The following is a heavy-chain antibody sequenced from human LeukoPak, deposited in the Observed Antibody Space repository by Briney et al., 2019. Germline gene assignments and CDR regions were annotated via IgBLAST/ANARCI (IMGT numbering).Heavy chain of an antibody. D-gene: IGHD1-26*01. CDR3: ARVRVGATTHWFDP. CDR1: GYTFTSYG. CDR2: ISAYNGNT. Sequence: GASVKVSCKASGYTFTSYGIIWVRQAPGQGLEWMGWISAYNGNTNYAQKLQGRVTMTTDTSTSTAYMELRSLRSDDTAVYYCARVRVGATTHWFDPWGQGTLVTVSS. J-gene: IGHJ5*02. V-gene: IGHV1-18*01.